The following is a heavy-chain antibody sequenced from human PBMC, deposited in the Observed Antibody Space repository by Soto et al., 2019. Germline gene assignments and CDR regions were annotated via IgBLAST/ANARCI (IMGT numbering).Heavy chain of an antibody. CDR3: TKVVGLAGQD. CDR2: IKQDGREK. V-gene: IGHV3-7*01. J-gene: IGHJ4*02. CDR1: GLTFSNYW. D-gene: IGHD6-19*01. Sequence: EVQLEESGGTLVQPGGSLRLSCAASGLTFSNYWMSWVRQAPGKGLEWVANIKQDGREKYYVDSVRGRFTISRDNAKNSLYLQMSSLRAEDTAVYYCTKVVGLAGQDWGQGTLFTVSS.